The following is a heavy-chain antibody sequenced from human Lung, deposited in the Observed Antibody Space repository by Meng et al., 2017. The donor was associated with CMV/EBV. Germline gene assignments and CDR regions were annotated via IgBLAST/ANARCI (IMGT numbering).Heavy chain of an antibody. CDR1: GFRFSTYS. CDR3: ASLFCGPTTCYYFEW. D-gene: IGHD2-21*01. Sequence: GGSXRLXCAASGFRFSTYSMSWVRQAPGKGLEWLASINRDGSEKDYVDSVKGRFTISRDNAKNSLYLVMNSLRAEDTAVYYCASLFCGPTTCYYFEWWGQGTXVNGAS. J-gene: IGHJ4*02. V-gene: IGHV3-7*01. CDR2: INRDGSEK.